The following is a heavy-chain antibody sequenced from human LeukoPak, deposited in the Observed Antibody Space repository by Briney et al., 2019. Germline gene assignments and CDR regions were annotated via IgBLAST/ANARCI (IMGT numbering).Heavy chain of an antibody. CDR2: IYYTGYT. CDR1: GGSITSSLYY. V-gene: IGHV4-39*07. J-gene: IGHJ5*02. D-gene: IGHD5-24*01. CDR3: ARDVGSQMSTISDWFDP. Sequence: PSETLSLTCTVSGGSITSSLYYWGWIRQPPGKGLEWIGSIYYTGYTYYNPSLKSRVTMSVDTSKNQFSLKLNSVTAADTAVYYCARDVGSQMSTISDWFDPWGQGNLVTVSS.